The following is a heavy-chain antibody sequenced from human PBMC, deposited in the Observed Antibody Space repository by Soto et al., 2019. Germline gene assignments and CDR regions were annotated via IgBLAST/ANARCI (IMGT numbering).Heavy chain of an antibody. CDR3: AARNSSSGTSADEFET. CDR2: ISGSGRST. J-gene: IGHJ3*01. CDR1: GFTFITYT. Sequence: EVQLLESGGGLVQPGGSVRLSCAASGFTFITYTMTWVRQAPGKGLEWVSSISGSGRSTYYADSPKVEGRFIVSRDNSNTTRYPQTNRRRTDDADLYYCAARNSSSGTSADEFETWGQGTRVPVSS. V-gene: IGHV3-23*01. D-gene: IGHD3-10*01.